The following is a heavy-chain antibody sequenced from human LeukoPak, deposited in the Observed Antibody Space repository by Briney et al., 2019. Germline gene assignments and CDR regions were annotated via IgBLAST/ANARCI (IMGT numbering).Heavy chain of an antibody. CDR3: ARAETSGDYAFWYFDL. J-gene: IGHJ2*01. Sequence: PGGSLRLSCAASGFTFDDYGMSWVRQAPGKGLEWVSGINWSGGSTGYAASVKGRFTISRDNAKNSLYLQMNSLRAEDTALYYCARAETSGDYAFWYFDLWGRGTLVTVSS. V-gene: IGHV3-20*04. CDR2: INWSGGST. D-gene: IGHD4-17*01. CDR1: GFTFDDYG.